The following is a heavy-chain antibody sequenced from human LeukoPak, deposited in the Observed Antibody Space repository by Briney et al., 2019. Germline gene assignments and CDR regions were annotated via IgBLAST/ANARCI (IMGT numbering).Heavy chain of an antibody. V-gene: IGHV4-4*07. CDR1: GGSISSYY. D-gene: IGHD3-10*01. CDR3: ARDRYYYGSGSYYFDY. Sequence: SETLSLTCTVSGGSISSYYWSWIRQPAGKGLEWIGRIYTSGSTNYNPSLKSRVTMSVDTSKNQFSLKLSSVTAADTAVYYCARDRYYYGSGSYYFDYWGQGTLVTVSS. J-gene: IGHJ4*02. CDR2: IYTSGST.